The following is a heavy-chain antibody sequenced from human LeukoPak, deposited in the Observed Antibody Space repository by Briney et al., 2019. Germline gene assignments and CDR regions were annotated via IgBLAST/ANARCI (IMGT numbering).Heavy chain of an antibody. CDR3: ASLPSNTVTHDY. J-gene: IGHJ4*02. Sequence: PSETLSLTCAVSGYSISSSYYWGWIRQPPGKGLEWIGTIYHSGSTHYNPSLKSRVTLSVDTSKNQFSLKLRPVTAADTAVYYCASLPSNTVTHDYWGQGTLVTVSS. CDR2: IYHSGST. CDR1: GYSISSSYY. V-gene: IGHV4-38-2*01. D-gene: IGHD4-11*01.